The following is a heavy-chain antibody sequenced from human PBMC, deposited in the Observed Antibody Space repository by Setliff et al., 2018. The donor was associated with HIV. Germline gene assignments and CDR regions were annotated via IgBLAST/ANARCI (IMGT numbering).Heavy chain of an antibody. CDR3: ARHSDILTGHFDY. V-gene: IGHV1-18*01. CDR2: ISAHNGNT. Sequence: ASVKVSCKTSDYTFTKYAISLVRQAPGQGLEWMGWISAHNGNTNYAHRLKGRVTVTTDSSTNTVYLELRSLRSDDTAVYYCARHSDILTGHFDYWGQGTLVTVSS. J-gene: IGHJ4*02. CDR1: DYTFTKYA. D-gene: IGHD3-9*01.